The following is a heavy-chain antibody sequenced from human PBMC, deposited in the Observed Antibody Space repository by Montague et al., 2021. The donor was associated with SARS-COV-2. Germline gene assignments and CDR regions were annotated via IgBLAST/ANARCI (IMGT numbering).Heavy chain of an antibody. D-gene: IGHD3-3*01. CDR1: DGSFSGYY. J-gene: IGHJ6*03. V-gene: IGHV4-34*01. Sequence: SETLSLTCAVYDGSFSGYYWSWIRQPPGKGLEWIGEINDSGSTYYNPSLKCRVTISVDTSKNQFSLKLSSVTAADTAVYYCARGRAARSITIFGVVNPAIRYYYYMDVWGKGTTVTVSS. CDR2: INDSGST. CDR3: ARGRAARSITIFGVVNPAIRYYYYMDV.